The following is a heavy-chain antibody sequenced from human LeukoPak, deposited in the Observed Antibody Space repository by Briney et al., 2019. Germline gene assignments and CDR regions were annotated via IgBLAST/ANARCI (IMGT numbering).Heavy chain of an antibody. J-gene: IGHJ4*02. CDR1: GLTFSRYA. V-gene: IGHV3-23*01. Sequence: GGSLRLSCAVSGLTFSRYAMSWVRQAPGNGLEWVSARSGTYYADSVKGRFTISRDNSKDTLSLQMNSLRAEDTAVYYCAKDIAQGYTFGSIEQDYWGQGTLVTVSS. CDR3: AKDIAQGYTFGSIEQDY. D-gene: IGHD5-18*01. CDR2: RSGT.